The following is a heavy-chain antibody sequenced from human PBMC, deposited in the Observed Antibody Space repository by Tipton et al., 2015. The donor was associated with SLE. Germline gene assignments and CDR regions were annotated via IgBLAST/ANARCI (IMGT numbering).Heavy chain of an antibody. CDR2: ISDSGIT. Sequence: TLSLTCTVSGGSISTYYWSWIRQPPGKGLEWIGYISDSGITRNNPSLKSRVTMSLDTSMSQFSLRLSSVTAADTAIYYCARRHTSTWFFDDWGQGTLVTVSS. V-gene: IGHV4-59*01. D-gene: IGHD6-13*01. CDR3: ARRHTSTWFFDD. J-gene: IGHJ4*02. CDR1: GGSISTYY.